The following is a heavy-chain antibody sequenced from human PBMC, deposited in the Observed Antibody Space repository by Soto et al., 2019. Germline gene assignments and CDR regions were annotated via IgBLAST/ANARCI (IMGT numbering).Heavy chain of an antibody. D-gene: IGHD5-18*01. CDR2: IYYSGST. CDR3: ARQIDTAMVLSPFEY. Sequence: QLQLQESGPGLVKPSETLSLTCTVSGGSISSSSYHWGWIRQPPGKGLGWIATIYYSGSTYNNPSLKSRVTISVDTSNNQFSLKLSSVTAADTAVYYCARQIDTAMVLSPFEYWGQGTLVTVSS. J-gene: IGHJ4*02. V-gene: IGHV4-39*01. CDR1: GGSISSSSYH.